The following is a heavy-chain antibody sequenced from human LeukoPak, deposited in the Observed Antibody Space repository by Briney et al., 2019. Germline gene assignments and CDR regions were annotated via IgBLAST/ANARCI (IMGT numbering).Heavy chain of an antibody. CDR3: ARATRNGYDY. Sequence: PGGSLRLSCAASGFTFRIYGMNWVRQAPGKAPEWVSYISHTSDTIYYADSVKGRFTMSRDNARNSLFLQMDSLRAEDTAVYYCARATRNGYDYWGQGTLVTVSS. J-gene: IGHJ4*02. CDR1: GFTFRIYG. V-gene: IGHV3-48*04. D-gene: IGHD5-24*01. CDR2: ISHTSDTI.